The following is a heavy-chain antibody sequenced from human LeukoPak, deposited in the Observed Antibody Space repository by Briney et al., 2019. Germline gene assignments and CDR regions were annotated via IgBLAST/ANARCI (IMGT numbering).Heavy chain of an antibody. CDR1: GYTFTSYY. CDR3: AGAGTWADAFDI. J-gene: IGHJ3*02. V-gene: IGHV1-2*02. D-gene: IGHD6-19*01. Sequence: ASVKFSCKASGYTFTSYYMHSMRQAPGQGLEWMGWINPNSGGTNYAQKCQGRVTMTRDTSISTAYMERSRLRSDDTAVYYCAGAGTWADAFDIWGQGTMVTVSS. CDR2: INPNSGGT.